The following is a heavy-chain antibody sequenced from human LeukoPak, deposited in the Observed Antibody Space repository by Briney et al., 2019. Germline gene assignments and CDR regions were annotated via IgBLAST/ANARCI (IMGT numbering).Heavy chain of an antibody. D-gene: IGHD6-6*01. CDR1: GGSFSGYY. Sequence: SETLSLTCAVYGGSFSGYYWSWIRQPPGKGLEWIGEINHSGSTNYNPSLKSRVTISVDTSKNQFSLKLSSVTAADTAVYYCARLSAYSSSSGPIDYWGQGTLVTVSS. CDR3: ARLSAYSSSSGPIDY. J-gene: IGHJ4*02. CDR2: INHSGST. V-gene: IGHV4-34*01.